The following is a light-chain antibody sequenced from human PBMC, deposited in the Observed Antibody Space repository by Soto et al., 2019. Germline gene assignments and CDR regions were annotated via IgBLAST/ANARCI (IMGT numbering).Light chain of an antibody. CDR2: GAS. Sequence: EIVMTQSPATLSVSQGERATLSCRASQSVSSNLAWYQQKPGQAPRLLIYGASTRATGIPARFSGSGSGTEFTLTISSLQSEDFAVYYCQQYTKRYTFGQGTKLEIK. V-gene: IGKV3-15*01. CDR1: QSVSSN. CDR3: QQYTKRYT. J-gene: IGKJ2*01.